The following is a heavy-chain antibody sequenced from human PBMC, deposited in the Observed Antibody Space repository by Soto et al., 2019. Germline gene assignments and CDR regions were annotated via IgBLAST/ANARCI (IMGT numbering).Heavy chain of an antibody. Sequence: EVQLVESGGGLVQPGGSLRLSCATSGFTFSSHWMHWVRQAPGEGLVWVSRINGDGSRTNYAESVKGRLTISRENAKNTVSLQMNSLRADDTAVYYCARGFRDIYALDVWGQGTTVTVSS. CDR2: INGDGSRT. J-gene: IGHJ6*02. CDR1: GFTFSSHW. V-gene: IGHV3-74*01. CDR3: ARGFRDIYALDV.